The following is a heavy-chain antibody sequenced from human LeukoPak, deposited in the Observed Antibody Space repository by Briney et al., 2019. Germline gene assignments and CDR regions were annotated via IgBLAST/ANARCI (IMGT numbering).Heavy chain of an antibody. J-gene: IGHJ4*02. D-gene: IGHD2-2*01. CDR3: AREQYCSSTSCYVSD. V-gene: IGHV1-2*02. Sequence: ASVKVSCKASGYTFTGYCMHWVRQAPGQGLEWMGWINPNSGGTNYAQKFQGRVTMTRDTSISTAYMELSRLRSDDTAVYYCAREQYCSSTSCYVSDWGQGTLVTVSS. CDR1: GYTFTGYC. CDR2: INPNSGGT.